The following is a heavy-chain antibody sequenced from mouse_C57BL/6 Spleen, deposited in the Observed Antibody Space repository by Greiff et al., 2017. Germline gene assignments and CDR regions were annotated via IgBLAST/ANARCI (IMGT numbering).Heavy chain of an antibody. CDR3: ARSGSYYYGSSYDY. CDR1: GYTFTSYW. CDR2: IHPNSGST. V-gene: IGHV1-64*01. J-gene: IGHJ2*01. D-gene: IGHD1-1*01. Sequence: QVQLQQPGAELVKPGASVKLSCKASGYTFTSYWMHWVKQRPGQGLEWIGMIHPNSGSTNYNEKFKSKATLTVDKSSSTAYMQLSSLTSEDSAVYYCARSGSYYYGSSYDYWGQGTTLTVSS.